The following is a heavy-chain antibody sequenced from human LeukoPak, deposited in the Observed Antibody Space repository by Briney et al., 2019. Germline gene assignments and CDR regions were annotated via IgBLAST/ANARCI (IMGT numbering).Heavy chain of an antibody. CDR3: ARGDIVANEGFDY. CDR1: GFTFSSYS. Sequence: GGSLRLSCAASGFTFSSYSMNWVRQAPGKGLEWVSSISSSSSYIYYADSVKGRFTISRDNAKNSLYLQMNSLRAEDTAVYYCARGDIVANEGFDYWGQGTLVAVSS. CDR2: ISSSSSYI. D-gene: IGHD5-12*01. V-gene: IGHV3-21*01. J-gene: IGHJ4*02.